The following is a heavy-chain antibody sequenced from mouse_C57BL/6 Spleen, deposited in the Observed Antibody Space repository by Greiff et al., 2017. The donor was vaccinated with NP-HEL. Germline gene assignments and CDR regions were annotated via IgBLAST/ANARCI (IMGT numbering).Heavy chain of an antibody. CDR3: ASHYYGSREGYFDV. CDR1: GFTFSSYG. Sequence: EVQVVESGGDLVKPGGSLKLSCAASGFTFSSYGMSWVRQTPDKRLEWVATISSGGSYTYYPDSVKGRFTISRDNAKNTLYLQMSSLKSEDTAMYYCASHYYGSREGYFDVWGTGTTVTVSS. V-gene: IGHV5-6*01. J-gene: IGHJ1*03. CDR2: ISSGGSYT. D-gene: IGHD1-1*01.